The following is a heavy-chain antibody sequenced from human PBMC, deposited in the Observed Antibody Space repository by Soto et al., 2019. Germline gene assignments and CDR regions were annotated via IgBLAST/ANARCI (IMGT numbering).Heavy chain of an antibody. CDR1: GFTFSSCS. V-gene: IGHV3-21*01. J-gene: IGHJ5*02. CDR3: TTEYISRPELNH. CDR2: ISATGTYT. D-gene: IGHD3-3*02. Sequence: EVQLVESGGGLVEPGGSLRLSCATSGFTFSSCSMNWVRQAPGKGLEWVSSISATGTYTFYADSLKGRFTISRDNARNSLFLQMNSLRVEDTALYYCTTEYISRPELNHWGQGALVTVSS.